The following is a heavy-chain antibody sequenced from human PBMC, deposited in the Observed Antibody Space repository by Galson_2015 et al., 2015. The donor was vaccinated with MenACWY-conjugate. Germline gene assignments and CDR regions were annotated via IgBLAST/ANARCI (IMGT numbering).Heavy chain of an antibody. V-gene: IGHV1-46*01. J-gene: IGHJ5*02. CDR3: ARDITIFGVVRGGFDP. D-gene: IGHD3-3*01. Sequence: SVKVSCKASGYTFTSYYMHWVRQAPGQGLEWMGIINPSGGSTSYAQEFQGRVTMTRDTSTSTVYMELSSLRSEDTAVYYCARDITIFGVVRGGFDPWGQGTLVTVSS. CDR2: INPSGGST. CDR1: GYTFTSYY.